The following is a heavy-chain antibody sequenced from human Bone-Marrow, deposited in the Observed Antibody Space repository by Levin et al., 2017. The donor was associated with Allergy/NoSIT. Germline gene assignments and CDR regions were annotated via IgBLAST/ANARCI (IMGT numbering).Heavy chain of an antibody. D-gene: IGHD1-7*01. V-gene: IGHV4-61*01. Sequence: SETLSLTCTVSGGSVSSGSYYWSWIRQSPGKGLEWIGYIYNSGSTDYNPSLKSRVTMSVDTSKNQFSLKLSSVTAADTAVYYCASGIPNYNYYYMDVWGKGTTVIVSS. CDR1: GGSVSSGSYY. J-gene: IGHJ6*03. CDR3: ASGIPNYNYYYMDV. CDR2: IYNSGST.